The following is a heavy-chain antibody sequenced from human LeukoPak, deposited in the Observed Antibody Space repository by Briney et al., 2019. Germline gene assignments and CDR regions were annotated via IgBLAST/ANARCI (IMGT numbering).Heavy chain of an antibody. Sequence: ASVKVSCKASGYTFTSYYMHWVRQAPGQGLEWMGIINPSGGSTSYSQKFQGRVTMTRDTSTSTVYMELSSLRSEDTAVYYCARDSAAAGTDYWGQGTLVTVSS. CDR2: INPSGGST. CDR3: ARDSAAAGTDY. D-gene: IGHD6-13*01. V-gene: IGHV1-46*01. J-gene: IGHJ4*02. CDR1: GYTFTSYY.